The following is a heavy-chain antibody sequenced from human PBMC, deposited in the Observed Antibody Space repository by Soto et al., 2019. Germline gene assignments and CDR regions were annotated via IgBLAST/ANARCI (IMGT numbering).Heavy chain of an antibody. D-gene: IGHD3-9*01. CDR2: IIPIFGTA. Sequence: ASVKVSCKASGGTFSSYAISWVRQAPGQGLEWMGGIIPIFGTANYAQKFQGRVTITADKSTSTAYMELSSLRSEDTAVYYCARAETGSEGRYFDWRKYSIQYCCQGPLVTVAS. CDR3: ARAETGSEGRYFDWRKYSIQY. J-gene: IGHJ4*02. V-gene: IGHV1-69*06. CDR1: GGTFSSYA.